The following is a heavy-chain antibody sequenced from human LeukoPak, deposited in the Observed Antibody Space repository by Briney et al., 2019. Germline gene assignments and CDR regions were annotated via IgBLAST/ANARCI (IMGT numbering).Heavy chain of an antibody. Sequence: SETLSLTCTVSGGSISSGGYYWSWIRQHPGKGLEWIGYSYYSGSTNYNPSLKSRVTISLDTSKNQFSLKLSSVTAADTAVYYCAITPPYYYDSSGYSLRYFDYWGQGTLVTVSS. CDR1: GGSISSGGYY. CDR3: AITPPYYYDSSGYSLRYFDY. D-gene: IGHD3-22*01. CDR2: SYYSGST. V-gene: IGHV4-31*02. J-gene: IGHJ4*02.